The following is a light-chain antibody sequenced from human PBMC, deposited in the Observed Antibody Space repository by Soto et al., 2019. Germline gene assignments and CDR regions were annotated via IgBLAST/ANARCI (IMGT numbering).Light chain of an antibody. CDR1: QSLVSSDGNTY. CDR2: KVS. Sequence: DVVMTQSPLSLPVTLGQPASISCKSSQSLVSSDGNTYLSWFRQRPGQSTRPLIYKVSNRDSGVPDRFSGSGSGTDFTLKISRVEADDVGVYYCMQGSHWPWTFGQGTKVEIK. CDR3: MQGSHWPWT. V-gene: IGKV2-30*01. J-gene: IGKJ1*01.